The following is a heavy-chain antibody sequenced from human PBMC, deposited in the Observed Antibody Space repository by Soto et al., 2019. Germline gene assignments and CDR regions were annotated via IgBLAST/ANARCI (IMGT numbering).Heavy chain of an antibody. CDR2: INAGNGNT. J-gene: IGHJ4*02. D-gene: IGHD3-9*01. CDR3: ARDYDILTGHQGD. V-gene: IGHV1-3*01. CDR1: GYTLTSYA. Sequence: ASVKVSCKASGYTLTSYAKHWVSQAPGKRLVWMGWINAGNGNTKYSQKFQGRVTITRDTSASTAYMELSSLRSEDTAVYYCARDYDILTGHQGDWGQGTLVTVSS.